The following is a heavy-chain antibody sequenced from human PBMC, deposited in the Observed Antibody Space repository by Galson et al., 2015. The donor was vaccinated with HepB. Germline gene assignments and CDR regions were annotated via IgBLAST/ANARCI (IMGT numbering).Heavy chain of an antibody. CDR3: ARDRDYDFAAHFDY. CDR1: GFSFSSYR. CDR2: IQQDESEK. D-gene: IGHD3-16*01. Sequence: SLRLSCAASGFSFSSYRMNWDRQAPGKGLEWVANIQQDESEKYYADSVKGRFTISRDNAKRKLYLQMNSLKVEDTAVYYCARDRDYDFAAHFDYWGLGTLVAASS. V-gene: IGHV3-7*05. J-gene: IGHJ4*02.